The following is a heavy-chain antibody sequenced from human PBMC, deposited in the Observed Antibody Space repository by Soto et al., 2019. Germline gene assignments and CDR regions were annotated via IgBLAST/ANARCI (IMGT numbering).Heavy chain of an antibody. Sequence: SETLSLTCIVSGGSISEKYWNWVRQPPGKGLEWIGLIFANGNTDYNPSLKSRVTMSIDASKNQFSLKVGSVTAADKAVYYCASSSLYGMDVWGHGTPVTVSS. CDR1: GGSISEKY. V-gene: IGHV4-4*07. J-gene: IGHJ6*01. CDR2: IFANGNT. CDR3: ASSSLYGMDV.